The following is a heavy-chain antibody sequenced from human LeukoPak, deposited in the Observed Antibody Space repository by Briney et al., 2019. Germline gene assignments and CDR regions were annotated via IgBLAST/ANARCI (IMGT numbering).Heavy chain of an antibody. CDR2: IYTSGST. Sequence: SENLSLTCTVSGGSISSGSYYWSWIRQPAGKGLEWIGRIYTSGSTNYNPSLKSRVTISVDTSKNQFSLKLSSVTAADTAVYYCARGAMGCSGGSCYFRDLDYWGQGTLVTVSS. D-gene: IGHD2-15*01. CDR3: ARGAMGCSGGSCYFRDLDY. J-gene: IGHJ4*02. V-gene: IGHV4-61*02. CDR1: GGSISSGSYY.